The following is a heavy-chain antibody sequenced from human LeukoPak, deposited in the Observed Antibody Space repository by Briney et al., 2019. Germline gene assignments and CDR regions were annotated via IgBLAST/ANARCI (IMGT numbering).Heavy chain of an antibody. CDR1: GFTFSSYS. Sequence: GGSLRLSCAASGFTFSSYSMNWVRQAPGKGLEWVSSISSSSSYIYYADSVKGRFTIFRDNAKNSLYLQMNSLRAEDTAVYYCARNYGSGSYAFDIWGQGTMVTVSS. J-gene: IGHJ3*02. CDR3: ARNYGSGSYAFDI. D-gene: IGHD3-10*01. V-gene: IGHV3-21*01. CDR2: ISSSSSYI.